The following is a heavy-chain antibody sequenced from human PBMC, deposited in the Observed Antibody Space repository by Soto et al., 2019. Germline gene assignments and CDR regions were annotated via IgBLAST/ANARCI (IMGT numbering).Heavy chain of an antibody. Sequence: DVQLVESGGGLVQPGGSLRLSCAASGFTFNTFDMHWVRQAPGKGLEWISYISSTGSTIHYADSVKGRFTISRDNDKKSLYLQMNSLRAEDTAFYYCARDPYYTNFGVVNRFFDYWGQGALVTVSS. CDR2: ISSTGSTI. D-gene: IGHD3-3*01. CDR3: ARDPYYTNFGVVNRFFDY. CDR1: GFTFNTFD. V-gene: IGHV3-48*03. J-gene: IGHJ4*02.